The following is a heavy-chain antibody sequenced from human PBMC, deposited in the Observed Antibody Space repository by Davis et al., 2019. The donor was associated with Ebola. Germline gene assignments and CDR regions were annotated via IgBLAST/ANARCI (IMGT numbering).Heavy chain of an antibody. CDR3: AKVDGENYYDSSGYHD. J-gene: IGHJ4*02. V-gene: IGHV3-23*01. CDR2: ISGSGGST. D-gene: IGHD3-22*01. Sequence: GESLKISCAASGFTFSSYAMSWVRQAPGKGLEWVSAISGSGGSTYYADSVKGRFTISRDNSKNTLYLQMNSLRAEDTAVYYCAKVDGENYYDSSGYHDWGQGTLVTVSS. CDR1: GFTFSSYA.